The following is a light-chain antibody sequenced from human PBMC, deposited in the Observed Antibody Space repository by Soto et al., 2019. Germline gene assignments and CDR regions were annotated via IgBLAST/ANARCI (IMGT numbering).Light chain of an antibody. CDR2: EVN. J-gene: IGLJ1*01. CDR3: CSYARSSTYV. CDR1: SSDVGSYNL. Sequence: QCALPQPASVSGSPGQSITISCTGTSSDVGSYNLVSWYQQYPGKAPKLMISEVNKRPSGGSNRFSGSKSGNTASLTISGLQAEDEADYYCCSYARSSTYVFGTGTKVTVL. V-gene: IGLV2-23*02.